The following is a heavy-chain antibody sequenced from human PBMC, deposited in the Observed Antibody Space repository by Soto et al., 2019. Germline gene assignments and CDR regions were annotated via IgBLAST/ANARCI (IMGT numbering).Heavy chain of an antibody. CDR3: AKMGTQRGYRFSGGMDV. CDR1: GFTFSSYA. D-gene: IGHD5-18*01. J-gene: IGHJ6*02. CDR2: ISGSGGST. Sequence: GGSLRLSCAASGFTFSSYAMSWVRQAPGKGLEWVSAISGSGGSTYYADSVKGRFTISRDNSKNTLYLQMNSLRAEDTAIYYCAKMGTQRGYRFSGGMDVWGQGTTVTVSS. V-gene: IGHV3-23*01.